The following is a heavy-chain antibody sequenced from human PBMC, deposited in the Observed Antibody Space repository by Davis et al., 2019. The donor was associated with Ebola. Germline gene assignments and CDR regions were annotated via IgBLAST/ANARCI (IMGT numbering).Heavy chain of an antibody. D-gene: IGHD5-18*01. Sequence: HTGGSLRLSCAASGFTFSSYWMHWVRQAPGKGLVWVSRINSDGSSTSYADSVKGRFTISRDNAKNTLYMQMNSLRAEDTAVYYCAKGGLYNYGFDYWGQGILVTVSS. CDR1: GFTFSSYW. CDR3: AKGGLYNYGFDY. CDR2: INSDGSST. V-gene: IGHV3-74*01. J-gene: IGHJ4*02.